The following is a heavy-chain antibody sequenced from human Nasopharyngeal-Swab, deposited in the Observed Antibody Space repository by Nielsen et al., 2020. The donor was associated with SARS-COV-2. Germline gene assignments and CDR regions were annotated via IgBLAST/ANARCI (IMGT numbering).Heavy chain of an antibody. CDR2: FDPEDGET. V-gene: IGHV1-24*01. CDR1: GYTLTELS. D-gene: IGHD1-26*01. CDR3: ATDLGVRSSGDNDY. Sequence: ASVKVSCKVSGYTLTELSMHWVRQAPGKGLEWMGGFDPEDGETIYAQKFQGRVTMTEDTSTDTAYMELSSLRSEDTAVYYCATDLGVRSSGDNDYWGQGTLVTASS. J-gene: IGHJ4*02.